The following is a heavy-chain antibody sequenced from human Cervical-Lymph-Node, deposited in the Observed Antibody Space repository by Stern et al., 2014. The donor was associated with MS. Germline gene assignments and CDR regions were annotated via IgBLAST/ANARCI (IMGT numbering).Heavy chain of an antibody. CDR2: ITNVGST. CDR3: ARDTSSPERSDW. V-gene: IGHV3-53*01. Sequence: EVQLVESGGGVIQPGGSLRLSCTASGFTVSRAYMTGVRQAPGKGLEWVSLITNVGSTFYTDSVKGRFTISRDDSKNTVYLHMTSLRAEDTAMYYCARDTSSPERSDWWGQGTLVTVSS. J-gene: IGHJ4*02. CDR1: GFTVSRAY. D-gene: IGHD1-1*01.